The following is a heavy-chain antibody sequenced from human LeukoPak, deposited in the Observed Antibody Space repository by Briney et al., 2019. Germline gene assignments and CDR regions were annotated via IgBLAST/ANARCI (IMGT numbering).Heavy chain of an antibody. D-gene: IGHD6-19*01. V-gene: IGHV4-59*12. CDR2: IHYSGST. Sequence: PSETLSLTCTVSGGSIRSSYWSWIRQPPGKGLEWIGHIHYSGSTNYNPSLKSRVVISVDTSKNQFSLKLSSVTAADTAVYYCARVVSSGWKCDYWGQGTLVTVSS. CDR3: ARVVSSGWKCDY. J-gene: IGHJ4*02. CDR1: GGSIRSSY.